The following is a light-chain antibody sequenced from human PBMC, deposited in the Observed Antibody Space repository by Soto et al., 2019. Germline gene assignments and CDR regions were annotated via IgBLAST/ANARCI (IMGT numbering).Light chain of an antibody. V-gene: IGLV2-14*01. CDR2: EVV. CDR3: SSFTSSSTWV. CDR1: IGDIGGYNS. J-gene: IGLJ3*02. Sequence: QSALTQPASVSGSPGQSITISCTGTIGDIGGYNSVSWYQQHPGKAPKLLIYEVVKRPSGVSNRFSGSKSGNTASLTISGLQADDEADYYCSSFTSSSTWVFGGGTKLTVL.